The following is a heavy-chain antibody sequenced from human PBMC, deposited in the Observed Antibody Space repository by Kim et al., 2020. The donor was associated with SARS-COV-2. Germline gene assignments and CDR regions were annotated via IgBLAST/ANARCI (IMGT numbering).Heavy chain of an antibody. D-gene: IGHD3-10*01. Sequence: GGSLRLSCAASGFTFSSYSMNWVRQAPGKGLEWVSYISSSSSIYYADSVKGRFTISRDNAKNSLYLQMNSLRDEDTAVYYCARGFSDLGYYYYGMAVWG. CDR2: ISSSSSI. J-gene: IGHJ6*02. CDR3: ARGFSDLGYYYYGMAV. CDR1: GFTFSSYS. V-gene: IGHV3-48*02.